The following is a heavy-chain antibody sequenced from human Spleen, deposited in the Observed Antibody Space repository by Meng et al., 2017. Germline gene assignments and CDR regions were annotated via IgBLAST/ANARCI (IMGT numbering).Heavy chain of an antibody. CDR3: ARPGGYGGKSYYYYGMDV. CDR1: GYSFTSYW. J-gene: IGHJ6*02. Sequence: GESLKISCKASGYSFTSYWIGWVRQMPGKGPEWMGIIYPGDSDTRYSPSFQGQVTISADKSINTAYLQWSSLKASDTAIYYCARPGGYGGKSYYYYGMDVWGQGTTVTVSS. V-gene: IGHV5-51*01. CDR2: IYPGDSDT. D-gene: IGHD4-23*01.